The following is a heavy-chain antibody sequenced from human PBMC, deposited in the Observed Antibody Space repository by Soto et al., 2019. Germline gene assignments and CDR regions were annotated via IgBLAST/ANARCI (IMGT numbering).Heavy chain of an antibody. Sequence: QVQLQESGPGLVKPSQTLSLTCTVSGGSISSGGYYWSWIRQHPGKGLEWIGYIYYSGSTYYNPSLKSRGTISVDTSKNQFSLKLSSVTAADTAVYYCARVMRDSSSWPEDYAFDYWGQGTLVTVSS. CDR2: IYYSGST. D-gene: IGHD6-13*01. CDR1: GGSISSGGYY. V-gene: IGHV4-31*03. J-gene: IGHJ4*02. CDR3: ARVMRDSSSWPEDYAFDY.